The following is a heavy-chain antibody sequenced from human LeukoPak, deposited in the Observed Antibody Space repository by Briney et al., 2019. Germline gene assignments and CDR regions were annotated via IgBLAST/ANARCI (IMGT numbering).Heavy chain of an antibody. CDR2: IYHSGST. CDR1: GYSISSGYY. CDR3: AVTSSGYCSSTSCLLGG. Sequence: SETLSLTCTVSGYSISSGYYWGWIRQPPGKGLEWTGSIYHSGSTYHNPSLKSRVTISVDTSKNQFSLELSSVTAADTAVYYCAVTSSGYCSSTSCLLGGWGQGTLVTVSS. V-gene: IGHV4-38-2*02. D-gene: IGHD2-2*03. J-gene: IGHJ4*02.